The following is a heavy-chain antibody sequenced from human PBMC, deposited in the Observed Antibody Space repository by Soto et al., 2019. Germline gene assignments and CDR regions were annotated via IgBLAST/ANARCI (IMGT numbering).Heavy chain of an antibody. CDR2: IYYSGST. J-gene: IGHJ5*02. CDR1: GGSINSSSYF. V-gene: IGHV4-39*01. D-gene: IGHD6-19*01. Sequence: PSETLSLTCSVSGGSINSSSYFWGWVRQPPGKGLEWIGSIYYSGSTYYNPSLRSRVTISVDTSKNQFSLKLSSVAAADTAVFYCARHYSSGSRNWFDPWGQGTLVTVSS. CDR3: ARHYSSGSRNWFDP.